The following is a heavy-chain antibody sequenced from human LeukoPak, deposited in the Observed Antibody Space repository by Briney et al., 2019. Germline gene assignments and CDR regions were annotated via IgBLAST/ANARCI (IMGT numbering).Heavy chain of an antibody. J-gene: IGHJ5*02. D-gene: IGHD4-17*01. CDR1: GGSFSGYY. CDR3: ARDTVTTEKGFGFDP. Sequence: PSETLSLTCAVYGGSFSGYYWSWIRQHPGKGLEWIGYIYYSGSTYYNPSLKSRVTISVDTSKNQFSLKLSSVTAADTAVYYCARDTVTTEKGFGFDPWGQGTLVTVSS. CDR2: IYYSGST. V-gene: IGHV4-31*11.